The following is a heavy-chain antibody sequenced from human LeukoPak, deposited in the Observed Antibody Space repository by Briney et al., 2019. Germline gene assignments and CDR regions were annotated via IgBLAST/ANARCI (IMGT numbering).Heavy chain of an antibody. D-gene: IGHD3-9*01. CDR2: IYSGGST. CDR3: ASFDYNRPIDY. CDR1: GFTVSSNY. Sequence: GGSLRLSCAASGFTVSSNYMSWVRQAPGKGLEWVSVIYSGGSTYYADSVKGRFTISRDNSKNTLYLQMNSLRAEDTAVYYCASFDYNRPIDYWGQETLVTVSS. J-gene: IGHJ4*02. V-gene: IGHV3-66*01.